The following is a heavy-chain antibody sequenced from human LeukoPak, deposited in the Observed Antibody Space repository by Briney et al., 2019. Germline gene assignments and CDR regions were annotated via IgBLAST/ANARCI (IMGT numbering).Heavy chain of an antibody. V-gene: IGHV5-10-1*01. CDR1: GYSFTSYW. D-gene: IGHD5-24*01. CDR3: ARLGVEMATIIYDY. J-gene: IGHJ4*02. CDR2: IDTSDSYT. Sequence: GESLKISCKGSGYSFTSYWITWVRQMPGKGLEWMGRIDTSDSYTNYSPSFQGHVTISADESISTAYLQWSSLKASDTAMYYCARLGVEMATIIYDYWGQGTLVTVSS.